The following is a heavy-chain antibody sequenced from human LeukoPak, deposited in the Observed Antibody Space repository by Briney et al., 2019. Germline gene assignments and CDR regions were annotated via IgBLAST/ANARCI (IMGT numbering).Heavy chain of an antibody. J-gene: IGHJ4*02. Sequence: PSETLSQTCTVSGGSISSYYWSWIRQPPGKGLEWIGYIYYSGSTNYNPSLKSRVTISVDTSKNQFSLKLSSVTAADTAVYYCARVARGYSFDYWGQGTLVTVSS. CDR2: IYYSGST. V-gene: IGHV4-59*01. CDR1: GGSISSYY. D-gene: IGHD4-23*01. CDR3: ARVARGYSFDY.